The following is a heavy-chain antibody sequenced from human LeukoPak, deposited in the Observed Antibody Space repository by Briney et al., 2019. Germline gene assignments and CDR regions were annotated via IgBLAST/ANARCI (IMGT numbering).Heavy chain of an antibody. CDR2: IWYDGSDK. Sequence: PGGSLRLSCAPSGFTFSSYGMHWVRHAPGKGLEWVAVIWYDGSDKYYGDSVKGRFTISRDNSKNTLYLQMNSLRVEDTAVYYCAREIYDGFDIWGQGTMVTVSS. CDR3: AREIYDGFDI. CDR1: GFTFSSYG. D-gene: IGHD2/OR15-2a*01. J-gene: IGHJ3*02. V-gene: IGHV3-33*01.